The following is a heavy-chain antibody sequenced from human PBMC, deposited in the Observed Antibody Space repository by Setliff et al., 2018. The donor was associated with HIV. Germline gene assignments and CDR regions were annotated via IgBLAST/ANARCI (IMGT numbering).Heavy chain of an antibody. CDR2: IHYGGGT. Sequence: SETLSLTCTVSGGSVMSDHSSWGWIRQPPGKGLEWIGTIHYGGGTSYTPTLESRLTISVDTSKKQFSLNLNSVTAADTAIYYCARHFFVSRGVTLLKSPAYFDSWGQGTVVTVSS. J-gene: IGHJ4*02. CDR3: ARHFFVSRGVTLLKSPAYFDS. V-gene: IGHV4-39*01. CDR1: GGSVMSDHSS. D-gene: IGHD3-10*01.